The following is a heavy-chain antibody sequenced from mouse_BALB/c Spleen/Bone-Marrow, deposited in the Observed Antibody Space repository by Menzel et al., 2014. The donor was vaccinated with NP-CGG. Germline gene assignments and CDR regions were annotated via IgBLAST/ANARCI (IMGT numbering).Heavy chain of an antibody. CDR3: ARNLGGVWFAY. Sequence: VMLVESGPGLVQPSQSLSITCTVSGFSLTSCGVHWVRQSPGKGLEWLGVIWSGGSTDYNAAFISRLSISKDNSKSQVFFKMNSLQANDTAIYYCARNLGGVWFAYWGQGTLVTVSA. V-gene: IGHV2-2*02. CDR2: IWSGGST. CDR1: GFSLTSCG. J-gene: IGHJ3*01.